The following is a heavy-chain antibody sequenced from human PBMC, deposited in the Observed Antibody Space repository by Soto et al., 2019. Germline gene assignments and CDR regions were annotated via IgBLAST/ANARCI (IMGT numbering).Heavy chain of an antibody. D-gene: IGHD6-19*01. CDR3: AADIGIAVAGTYYYGMDV. V-gene: IGHV4-39*01. CDR2: IYYSGST. J-gene: IGHJ6*02. CDR1: GGSISSSSYY. Sequence: QLQLQESGPGLVKPSETLSLTCTVSGGSISSSSYYWGWIRQPPGKGLEWIGSIYYSGSTYYNPSLKSRVTISVDTSKNQFSLKLSSVTAADTAVYYCAADIGIAVAGTYYYGMDVWGQGTTVTVSS.